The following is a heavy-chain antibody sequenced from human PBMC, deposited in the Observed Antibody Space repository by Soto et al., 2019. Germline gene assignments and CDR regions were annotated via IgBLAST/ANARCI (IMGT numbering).Heavy chain of an antibody. CDR1: GYTFSSYS. D-gene: IGHD2-8*01. CDR2: ISITSGNT. CDR3: ARDNGYYDF. Sequence: QIQMVQSGAEVKQPGASVKISCKTSGYTFSSYSINWVRQAPGQGLEWMAWISITSGNTHYAERVQGRVTVTLDKSARTAFMEMWGLTSDDTAVYFCARDNGYYDFWGQGTLVTVSS. V-gene: IGHV1-18*01. J-gene: IGHJ4*02.